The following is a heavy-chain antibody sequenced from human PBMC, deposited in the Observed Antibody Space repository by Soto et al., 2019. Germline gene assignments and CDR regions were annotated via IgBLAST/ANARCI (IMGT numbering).Heavy chain of an antibody. V-gene: IGHV4-31*03. D-gene: IGHD5-12*01. CDR2: IYYSGST. J-gene: IGHJ4*02. CDR1: GGSISSGGYY. CDR3: ARLLPGRVVIVDY. Sequence: QVQLQESGPGLVKPSQTLSLTCTVSGGSISSGGYYWSWIRQHPGKGLEWIGYIYYSGSTYYNPSLKSRVTLSVDTSKNQFSLKLRSVTAADTAVYYCARLLPGRVVIVDYWGQGTLVTVSS.